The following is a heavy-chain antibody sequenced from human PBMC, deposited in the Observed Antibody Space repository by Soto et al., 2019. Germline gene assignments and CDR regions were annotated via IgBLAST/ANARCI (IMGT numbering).Heavy chain of an antibody. CDR2: IYHSGST. J-gene: IGHJ4*02. CDR1: GGSISSGGYS. CDR3: ARSVVTRYYFDY. V-gene: IGHV4-30-2*02. Sequence: SETLSLTCAVSGGSISSGGYSWSWIRQPPGKGLEWIGYIYHSGSTYYNPSLKSRVTISVDTSKNQFSLKLSSVTAADTAVYYCARSVVTRYYFDYWGQGTLVTVSS. D-gene: IGHD2-15*01.